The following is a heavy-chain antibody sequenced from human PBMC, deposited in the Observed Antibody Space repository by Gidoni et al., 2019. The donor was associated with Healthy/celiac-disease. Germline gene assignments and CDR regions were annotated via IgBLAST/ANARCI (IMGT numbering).Heavy chain of an antibody. CDR3: ARTDSTEVEYFQH. D-gene: IGHD6-13*01. V-gene: IGHV4-34*01. CDR2: INHSGST. Sequence: QVQLQQWAAGLLKPTETLPLTCVVHGASFSGSYWSWVRQPPGKGLEWIGEINHSGSTNYNPSLKSRVTISVDTSKNQFSLKLSSVTAADTAVYYCARTDSTEVEYFQHWGQGTLVTVSS. J-gene: IGHJ1*01. CDR1: GASFSGSY.